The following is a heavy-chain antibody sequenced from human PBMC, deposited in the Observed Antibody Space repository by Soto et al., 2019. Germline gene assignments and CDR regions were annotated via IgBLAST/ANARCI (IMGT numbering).Heavy chain of an antibody. CDR1: GGSISSSNW. Sequence: SETLSLTCAVSGGSISSSNWWSWVRQPPGKGLEWIGEIYHSGSTNYNPSLKSRVTISVDKSKNQFSLKLGSVTAADTAVYYCARDLIAVAESFDYWGQGTLVTVSS. D-gene: IGHD6-19*01. V-gene: IGHV4-4*02. CDR3: ARDLIAVAESFDY. CDR2: IYHSGST. J-gene: IGHJ4*02.